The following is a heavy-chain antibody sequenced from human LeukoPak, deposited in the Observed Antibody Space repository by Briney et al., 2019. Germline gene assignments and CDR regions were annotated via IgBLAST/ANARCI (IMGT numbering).Heavy chain of an antibody. Sequence: GGSLRLSCAASGFTFSSYAMDWVRQAPGKGLEWVAIISYDGRNKYYADSVEGRFTISRDNSKNTLYLQMNSLRDEDTAVYYCAGDLNEKATINPACWGQGTLVTVSS. CDR1: GFTFSSYA. CDR3: AGDLNEKATINPAC. J-gene: IGHJ4*02. V-gene: IGHV3-30*04. CDR2: ISYDGRNK. D-gene: IGHD5-24*01.